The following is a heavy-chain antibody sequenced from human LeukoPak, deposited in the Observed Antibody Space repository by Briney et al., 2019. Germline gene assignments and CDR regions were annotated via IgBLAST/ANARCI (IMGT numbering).Heavy chain of an antibody. CDR1: GFMFRNYW. J-gene: IGHJ4*02. V-gene: IGHV3-7*01. CDR3: AREGSWDDYVWGSYREYYFDY. D-gene: IGHD3-16*02. Sequence: GGSLRLSCAASGFMFRNYWMSWVRQAPGKGLEWLVNIEENGNGKYYVDSVKGRFTISRDNAKNSLYLQMNSLRAEDTAVYYCAREGSWDDYVWGSYREYYFDYWGQGTLVTVSS. CDR2: IEENGNGK.